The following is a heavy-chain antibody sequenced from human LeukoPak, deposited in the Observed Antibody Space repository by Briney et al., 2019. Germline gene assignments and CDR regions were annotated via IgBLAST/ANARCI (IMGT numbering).Heavy chain of an antibody. Sequence: SQTLSLTCAISGDSFSSNSVTWNWIRQSPSRGLEWLGRTYYRSTWYNDYAVSVRGRITVNPDTSKNQFSLHLNSVTPEDTAVNYCARRLTQYDCFDPWGQGILVTVSS. D-gene: IGHD2-2*01. J-gene: IGHJ5*02. CDR1: GDSFSSNSVT. CDR3: ARRLTQYDCFDP. V-gene: IGHV6-1*01. CDR2: TYYRSTWYN.